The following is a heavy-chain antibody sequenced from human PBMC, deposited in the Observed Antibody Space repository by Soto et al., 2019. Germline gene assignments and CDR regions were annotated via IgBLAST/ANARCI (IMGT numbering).Heavy chain of an antibody. Sequence: SETLSLTCAVYGGSFSGYYWSWIRQPPGKGLEWIGEINQSGSTNYNPSLKSRVTISVDTSKNQFSLKLSSVTAADTAVYDCARTYSSSWSPFDHWGQGTLVTVSS. J-gene: IGHJ4*02. V-gene: IGHV4-34*01. CDR3: ARTYSSSWSPFDH. CDR1: GGSFSGYY. CDR2: INQSGST. D-gene: IGHD6-13*01.